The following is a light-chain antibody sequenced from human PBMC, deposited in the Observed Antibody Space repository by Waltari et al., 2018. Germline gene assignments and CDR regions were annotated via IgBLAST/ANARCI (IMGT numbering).Light chain of an antibody. Sequence: ELVMTQSPATLSVSPGERATLSCRASQSATNYLAWYRQKPGQAPRLLIFGASTRATGVPARFSGSGSGTEFTLTISSLQSEDSGVYYCQQYSKWPPFTFGQGTNLEIK. CDR1: QSATNY. J-gene: IGKJ2*01. CDR2: GAS. V-gene: IGKV3-15*01. CDR3: QQYSKWPPFT.